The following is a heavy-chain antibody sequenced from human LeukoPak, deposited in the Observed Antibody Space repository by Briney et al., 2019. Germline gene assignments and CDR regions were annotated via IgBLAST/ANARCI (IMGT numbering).Heavy chain of an antibody. V-gene: IGHV3-48*01. CDR3: VSDQPAHCDGSCYCAFDI. CDR2: IGSSGSTI. D-gene: IGHD2-21*02. CDR1: GFTFSSYS. J-gene: IGHJ3*02. Sequence: GGSLRLSCAASGFTFSSYSMNWVRQAPGKGLEGVSYIGSSGSTIHYAGSVRGRFTTHRETGQKSLYLQMNGQTAEDTAVYYCVSDQPAHCDGSCYCAFDIWGQGTMVTVSS.